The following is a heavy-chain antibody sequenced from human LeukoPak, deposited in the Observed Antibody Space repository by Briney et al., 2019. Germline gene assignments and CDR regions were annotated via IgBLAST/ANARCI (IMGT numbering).Heavy chain of an antibody. Sequence: SVKVSCKASGGTFSSYTISWVRQAPGQGLEWMGRIIPILGIANYTQKFQGRVTITADKSTSTAYMELSSLRSEDTAVYYCLHPSSGPSAVDYWGQGTLVTVSS. CDR2: IIPILGIA. CDR3: LHPSSGPSAVDY. J-gene: IGHJ4*02. D-gene: IGHD3-22*01. V-gene: IGHV1-69*02. CDR1: GGTFSSYT.